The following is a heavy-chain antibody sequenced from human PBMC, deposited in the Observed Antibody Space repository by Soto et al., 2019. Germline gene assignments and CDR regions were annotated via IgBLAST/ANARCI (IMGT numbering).Heavy chain of an antibody. V-gene: IGHV4-39*01. CDR1: GGSISSNSYF. D-gene: IGHD5-18*01. J-gene: IGHJ5*02. CDR3: ARRGPNNSYGYDHRLDP. Sequence: QLQLQESGPGLMKPSETLSLTCSVSGGSISSNSYFWDWIRQSPGKGLEWIGRVHFRGSTYYKPSLKSRVTISVDTSKNQSSLKLTSVTAADRAVYYCARRGPNNSYGYDHRLDPWGQGTLVTVSS. CDR2: VHFRGST.